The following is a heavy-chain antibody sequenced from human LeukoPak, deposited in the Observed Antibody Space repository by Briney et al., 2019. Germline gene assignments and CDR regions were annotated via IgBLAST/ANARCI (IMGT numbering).Heavy chain of an antibody. CDR2: IYYSGST. CDR1: GGSISSSSYY. J-gene: IGHJ4*02. CDR3: AGTGPYDGSGYYSPARYYFDY. D-gene: IGHD3-22*01. Sequence: SETLSLTCTVSGGSISSSSYYWGWIRQPPGKGLEWIGSIYYSGSTYYNPSLKSRVTISVDTSKNQFSLKLSSVTAADTAVYYCAGTGPYDGSGYYSPARYYFDYWGQGTLVTVSS. V-gene: IGHV4-39*07.